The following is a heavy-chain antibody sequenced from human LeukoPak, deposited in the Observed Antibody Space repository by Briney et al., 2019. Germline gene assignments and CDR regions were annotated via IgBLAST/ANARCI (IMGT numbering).Heavy chain of an antibody. CDR2: IYYSGST. V-gene: IGHV4-30-4*01. J-gene: IGHJ4*02. CDR3: ARVVWDDYVWGSYRSPGRHFDY. Sequence: SETLSLTCTVSGGSISSGDYYWSWIRQPPGKGLEWIGYIYYSGSTYYNPSLKSRVTISVDTSKNQFSLKLSSVTAADTAVYYCARVVWDDYVWGSYRSPGRHFDYWGQGTLVTVSS. D-gene: IGHD3-16*02. CDR1: GGSISSGDYY.